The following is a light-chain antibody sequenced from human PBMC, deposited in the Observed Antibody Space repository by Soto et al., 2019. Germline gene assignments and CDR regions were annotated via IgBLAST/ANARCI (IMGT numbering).Light chain of an antibody. CDR1: SGHSNYA. CDR3: QTWGTGSAIVV. Sequence: QLVLTQSPSASASLGASVKLTCTLSSGHSNYAIAWHQQQPEKGPRYLMKVNSGGSHIKGDGIPDRFSGSSSGAERYLFISSLQPEDEADYYCQTWGTGSAIVVFGGGTQLTVL. V-gene: IGLV4-69*01. CDR2: VNSGGSH. J-gene: IGLJ7*01.